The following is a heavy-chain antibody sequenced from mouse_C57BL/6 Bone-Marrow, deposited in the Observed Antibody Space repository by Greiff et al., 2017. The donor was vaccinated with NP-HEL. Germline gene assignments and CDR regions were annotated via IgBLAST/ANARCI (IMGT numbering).Heavy chain of an antibody. CDR2: IYPRSGNT. J-gene: IGHJ1*03. CDR3: ATTVVGWYFDV. V-gene: IGHV1-81*01. D-gene: IGHD1-1*01. Sequence: VKLVESGAELARPGASVKLSCKASGYTFTSYGISWVKQRTGQGLEWIGEIYPRSGNTYYNEKFKGKATLTADKSSSTAYMELRSLTSEDSAVYFCATTVVGWYFDVWGTGTTVTVSS. CDR1: GYTFTSYG.